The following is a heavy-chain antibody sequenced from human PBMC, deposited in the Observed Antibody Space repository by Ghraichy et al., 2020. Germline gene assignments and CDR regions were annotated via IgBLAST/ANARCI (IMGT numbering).Heavy chain of an antibody. CDR2: IYSGGST. J-gene: IGHJ6*02. CDR1: GFTVSSNY. CDR3: ARDSTIFGVVDYYYGMDV. D-gene: IGHD3-3*01. Sequence: GSLRLSCAASGFTVSSNYMSWVRQAPGKGLEWVSVIYSGGSTYYADSVKGRFTISRDNSKNTLYLQMNSLRAEDTAVYYCARDSTIFGVVDYYYGMDVWGQGTTVTVSS. V-gene: IGHV3-53*01.